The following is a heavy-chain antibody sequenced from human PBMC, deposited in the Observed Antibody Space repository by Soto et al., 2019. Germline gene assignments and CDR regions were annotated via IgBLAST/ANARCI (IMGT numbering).Heavy chain of an antibody. Sequence: GASVKVSCKASGYTFTSYGISWVRQAPGQGLEWMGWISAYNGNTNYAQKLQGRVTMTTDTSTSTAYMELRSLRSDDTAVYYCARDLYVWGSYRPKGSSDYWGQGTLVTVSS. CDR2: ISAYNGNT. D-gene: IGHD3-16*02. CDR3: ARDLYVWGSYRPKGSSDY. CDR1: GYTFTSYG. V-gene: IGHV1-18*01. J-gene: IGHJ4*02.